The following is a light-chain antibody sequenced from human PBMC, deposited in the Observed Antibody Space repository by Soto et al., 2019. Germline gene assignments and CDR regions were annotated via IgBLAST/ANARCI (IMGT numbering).Light chain of an antibody. V-gene: IGLV2-8*01. CDR1: RSDVGRYNY. CDR2: EVT. CDR3: KSYAGSNTYV. Sequence: QSVLTQPPSASGSPGQSVTISCTGTRSDVGRYNYVSWYQLHPGKVPKLLIYEVTKRPSGIPDRFSGSKSGNTASLTVSGLQAADEADYFCKSYAGSNTYVFGSGTKVTVL. J-gene: IGLJ1*01.